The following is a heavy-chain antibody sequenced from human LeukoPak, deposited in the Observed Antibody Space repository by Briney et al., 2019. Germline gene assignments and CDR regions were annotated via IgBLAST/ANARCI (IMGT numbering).Heavy chain of an antibody. CDR1: GGSISSGPYY. Sequence: PSETLSLTCTVSGGSISSGPYYWGWIRQPPGKGLEWIGNIYYGENTYYNPSLKSRVTISIDTSKNQFSLKLSSVTAADTAVYYCARVLGFCSGGSCYSGRFDPWGQGILVTVSS. V-gene: IGHV4-39*07. CDR2: IYYGENT. D-gene: IGHD2-15*01. J-gene: IGHJ5*02. CDR3: ARVLGFCSGGSCYSGRFDP.